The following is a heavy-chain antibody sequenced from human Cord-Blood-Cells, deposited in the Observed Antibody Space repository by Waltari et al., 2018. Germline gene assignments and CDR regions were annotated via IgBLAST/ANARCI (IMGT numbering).Heavy chain of an antibody. CDR3: ARHGYSSSSYYFDY. V-gene: IGHV4-39*01. D-gene: IGHD6-6*01. Sequence: QPPGKGLEWIGSIYYSGSTYYNPSLKSRVTISVDTSKNQFSLKLSSVTAADTAVYYCARHGYSSSSYYFDYWGQGTLVTVSS. CDR2: IYYSGST. J-gene: IGHJ4*02.